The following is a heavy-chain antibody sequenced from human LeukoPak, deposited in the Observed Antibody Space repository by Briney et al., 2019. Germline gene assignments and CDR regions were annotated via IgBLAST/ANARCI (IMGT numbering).Heavy chain of an antibody. V-gene: IGHV1-2*02. CDR3: ARSITMIVVVIPHLDY. CDR1: GYTFTGYY. CDR2: INPNSGGT. Sequence: ASVKVSCKASGYTFTGYYMHWVRQAPGQGLEWMGWINPNSGGTNYAQKFQGRVTMTRDTSISTAYMELSRLRSDDTAVYYCARSITMIVVVIPHLDYWGQGTLVTVSS. J-gene: IGHJ4*02. D-gene: IGHD3-22*01.